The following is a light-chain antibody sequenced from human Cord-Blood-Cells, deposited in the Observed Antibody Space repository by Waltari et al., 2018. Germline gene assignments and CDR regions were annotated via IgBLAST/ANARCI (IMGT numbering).Light chain of an antibody. J-gene: IGLJ1*01. CDR2: EAS. Sequence: QSALTQPPSASGSPGQSVTISCTGTSSDVGGYNYVSWYQQHTGKAPKLMIYEASKRPSGVPDRFSGSKSGNTASLTVSGLQAEDEADYYCSSYAGSNNFDVFGTGTKVTVL. CDR1: SSDVGGYNY. CDR3: SSYAGSNNFDV. V-gene: IGLV2-8*01.